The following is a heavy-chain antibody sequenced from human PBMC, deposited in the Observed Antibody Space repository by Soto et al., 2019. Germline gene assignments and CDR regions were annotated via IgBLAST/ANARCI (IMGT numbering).Heavy chain of an antibody. D-gene: IGHD6-19*01. V-gene: IGHV3-23*01. J-gene: IGHJ4*02. CDR2: ISGSGGST. CDR1: GFTFSSYA. Sequence: GGSLRLSCAASGFTFSSYAMSWVRQAPGKGLEWVSAISGSGGSTYYADSVKGRFTISRDNSKNPLYLQMNSLRAEDTAVYYCARSYSSGWYYFDYWGQGTLVTVSS. CDR3: ARSYSSGWYYFDY.